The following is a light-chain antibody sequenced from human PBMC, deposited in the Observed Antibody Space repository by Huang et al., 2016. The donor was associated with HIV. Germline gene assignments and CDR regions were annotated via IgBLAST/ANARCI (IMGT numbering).Light chain of an antibody. CDR1: QFIGSY. CDR3: QQGYMTPYT. Sequence: DIEMTQSPSSLSASVGDRVSITCQASQFIGSYLSWYHQKPGKAPKLLIYAASTLGSGAPSRVRGSGAGTDFTLTISGLQPEDFGSYYCQQGYMTPYTFGQGTKLDI. J-gene: IGKJ2*01. V-gene: IGKV1-39*01. CDR2: AAS.